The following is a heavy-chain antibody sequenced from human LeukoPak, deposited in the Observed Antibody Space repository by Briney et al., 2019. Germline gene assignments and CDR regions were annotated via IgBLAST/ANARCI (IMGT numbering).Heavy chain of an antibody. Sequence: GGSLRLSCAASGFTFSNYWMHWVRQAPGKGLVWVSRINNDGTGTNYADSVKGRFTISRDNAKNTLYLQMNSLRAEDTAVYYCARILFGVVTGTVFDPWGQGTLVTVSS. CDR3: ARILFGVVTGTVFDP. CDR1: GFTFSNYW. D-gene: IGHD3-3*01. CDR2: INNDGTGT. V-gene: IGHV3-74*01. J-gene: IGHJ5*02.